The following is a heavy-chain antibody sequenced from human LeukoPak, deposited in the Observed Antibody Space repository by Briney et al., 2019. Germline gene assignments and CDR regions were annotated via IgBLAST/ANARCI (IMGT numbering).Heavy chain of an antibody. Sequence: GRSLRLSCAASGFTFSIYSMNWVRQAPGKGLEWVSYITSSSSTIYYADSVKGRFTISRDNAKNSLYLQMNSLRDEDTAVYYCARFGYCSGGSCYRQFDYWGQGTLVTVSS. CDR1: GFTFSIYS. CDR2: ITSSSSTI. J-gene: IGHJ4*02. D-gene: IGHD2-15*01. CDR3: ARFGYCSGGSCYRQFDY. V-gene: IGHV3-48*02.